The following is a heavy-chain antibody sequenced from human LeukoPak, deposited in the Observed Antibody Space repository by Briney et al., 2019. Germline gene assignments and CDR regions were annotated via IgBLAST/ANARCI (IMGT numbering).Heavy chain of an antibody. CDR1: GFTFDDYA. J-gene: IGHJ4*02. CDR3: AKDIGPKTAHPFDY. CDR2: ISWNSGSI. V-gene: IGHV3-9*01. Sequence: GGSLRLSCAASGFTFDDYAMHWVRQAPGKSLEWVSGISWNSGSIGYADSVKSRFTISRDNAKNSLYLQMNSLRAEDTALYYCAKDIGPKTAHPFDYWGQGTLVTVSS. D-gene: IGHD3-16*01.